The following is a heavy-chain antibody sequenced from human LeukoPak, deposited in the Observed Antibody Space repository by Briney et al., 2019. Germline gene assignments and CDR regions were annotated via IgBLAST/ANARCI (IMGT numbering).Heavy chain of an antibody. CDR1: GCTFTGYY. V-gene: IGHV1-2*06. D-gene: IGHD2/OR15-2a*01. J-gene: IGHJ4*02. Sequence: ASVKVSCKASGCTFTGYYMHWVRQAPGQGLEWMGRINPNSGGTNYAQKFQGRVTMTRDTSISTAYMELSRLRSDDTAVYYCARVQSTLTRSGFDYWGQGTLVTVSS. CDR3: ARVQSTLTRSGFDY. CDR2: INPNSGGT.